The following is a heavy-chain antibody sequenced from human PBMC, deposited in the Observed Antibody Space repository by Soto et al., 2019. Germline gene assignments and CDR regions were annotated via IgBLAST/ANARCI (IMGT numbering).Heavy chain of an antibody. CDR2: IYYSGST. V-gene: IGHV4-39*01. D-gene: IGHD5-12*01. Sequence: QLQLQESGPGLVKPSETLSLTCTVSGDSISSSSYYWGWIRQPPGKGLEWIGSIYYSGSTYYNPSLKSRVTISVDTSKNQFSLKLSSVTAADTAVYYCARLRGYSGYVDAFDIWGQGTMVTVSS. J-gene: IGHJ3*02. CDR1: GDSISSSSYY. CDR3: ARLRGYSGYVDAFDI.